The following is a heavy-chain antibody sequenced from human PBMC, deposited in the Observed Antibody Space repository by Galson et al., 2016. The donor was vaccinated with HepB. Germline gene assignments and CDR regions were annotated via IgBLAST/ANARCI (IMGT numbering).Heavy chain of an antibody. CDR2: IKQDGSER. CDR3: ATPKDPGHYFSYLIDH. V-gene: IGHV3-7*01. Sequence: SLRLSCAASGFTFSRFWMSWVRQAPGKGPEWVANIKQDGSERYYVDSVKGRFTITRNNARHLVFLQMNSLRAEDAAVYYCATPKDPGHYFSYLIDHWGQETRVTVSS. CDR1: GFTFSRFW. J-gene: IGHJ4*02. D-gene: IGHD3-9*01.